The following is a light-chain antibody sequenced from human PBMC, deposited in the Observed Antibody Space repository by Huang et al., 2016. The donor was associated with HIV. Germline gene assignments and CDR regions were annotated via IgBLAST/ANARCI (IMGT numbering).Light chain of an antibody. CDR3: QQYERPPDT. J-gene: IGKJ3*01. Sequence: EIVLTQSPGTLSLSPGERATLSCRASQSVGIYLAWYQQKPGQAPRLLIHGASTRVTGIPDRFSGGGSGTDFTLSISRLEPEDFAVYYCQQYERPPDTFGPGTKVNIK. CDR2: GAS. CDR1: QSVGIY. V-gene: IGKV3-20*01.